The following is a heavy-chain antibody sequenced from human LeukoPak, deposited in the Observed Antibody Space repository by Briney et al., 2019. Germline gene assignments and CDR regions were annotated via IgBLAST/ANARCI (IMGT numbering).Heavy chain of an antibody. CDR2: IHYRGTT. J-gene: IGHJ4*02. CDR3: ARVGLGTTAFDY. D-gene: IGHD1-1*01. CDR1: GDSISSSIYY. Sequence: SETLSLTCTVSGDSISSSIYYWAWIRQPPGKGLEWIGTIHYRGTTYYNPSLESRVTISVDTSKNQFSLKLNSVTAADTAVYYCARVGLGTTAFDYWGQGTLVTVSS. V-gene: IGHV4-39*07.